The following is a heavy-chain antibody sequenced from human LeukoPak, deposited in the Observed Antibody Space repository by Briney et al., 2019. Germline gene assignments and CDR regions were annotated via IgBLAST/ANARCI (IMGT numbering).Heavy chain of an antibody. CDR3: ASDSISINAFDA. CDR2: ISYIGST. J-gene: IGHJ3*01. Sequence: SETLSLTCTVSGGSFTTHYWSWIRQPPGKGLEWIGYISYIGSTNYNPSLKSRVTISIDTSKNEVSLMLTSVTAADTAVYYCASDSISINAFDAWRQGTMVTVSS. V-gene: IGHV4-59*11. CDR1: GGSFTTHY. D-gene: IGHD3-10*01.